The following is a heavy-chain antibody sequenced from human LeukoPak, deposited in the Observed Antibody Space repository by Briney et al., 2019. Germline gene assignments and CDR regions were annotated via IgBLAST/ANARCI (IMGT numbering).Heavy chain of an antibody. J-gene: IGHJ3*02. D-gene: IGHD5-12*01. CDR2: IYSDGST. V-gene: IGHV3-53*01. CDR1: GLTVSNYF. CDR3: ARGSSGYDRDAFDI. Sequence: GGSLRLSCAVSGLTVSNYFMNWVRQAPGKGLEWVSVIYSDGSTYYADSVKGRFTISRDNSKDTLYLQMNSLRAEDTAVYYCARGSSGYDRDAFDIWGQGTMVTVSP.